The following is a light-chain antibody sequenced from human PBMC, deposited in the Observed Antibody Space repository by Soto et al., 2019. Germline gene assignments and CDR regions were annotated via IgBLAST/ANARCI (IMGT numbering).Light chain of an antibody. CDR2: GAS. CDR3: QQYAASPIT. CDR1: QSVGNNY. J-gene: IGKJ4*01. V-gene: IGKV3-20*01. Sequence: EIVLTQSPGTLSLSPGERATVSCRASQSVGNNYLGWYQQKPGQAPRLLIHGASSRATGIPDRFSGSGSGTDFTLTINRLAPEDFAVYYCQQYAASPITFGGGTKVEIK.